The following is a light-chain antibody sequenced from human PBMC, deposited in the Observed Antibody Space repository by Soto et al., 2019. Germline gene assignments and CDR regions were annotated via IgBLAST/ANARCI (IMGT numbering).Light chain of an antibody. J-gene: IGKJ2*01. Sequence: DIVMTQSPDSLAVSLGERATINCKSSQSVLSSSNNKNYLAWYQQKPGQPPKLLIYWASTRESGVPDRFSGSGSGTDFTLTISSLQAVDVAVYYCQQYYSTPYTFGQGTKLEIK. CDR1: QSVLSSSNNKNY. CDR3: QQYYSTPYT. V-gene: IGKV4-1*01. CDR2: WAS.